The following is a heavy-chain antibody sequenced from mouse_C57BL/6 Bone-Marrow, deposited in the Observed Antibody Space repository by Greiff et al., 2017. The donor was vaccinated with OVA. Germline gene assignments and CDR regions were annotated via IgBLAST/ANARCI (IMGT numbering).Heavy chain of an antibody. D-gene: IGHD2-2*01. CDR2: ISDGGSYT. J-gene: IGHJ2*01. CDR1: GFTFSSYA. CDR3: ARDGYDDEYYFDY. V-gene: IGHV5-4*01. Sequence: EVQRVESGGGLVKPGGSLKLSCAASGFTFSSYAMPWVRQTPEKRLEWVATISDGGSYTYYPDNVKGRFTFSRDNAKNNLYLQMSHLKSEDTAMYDCARDGYDDEYYFDYWGKGTTLTVSS.